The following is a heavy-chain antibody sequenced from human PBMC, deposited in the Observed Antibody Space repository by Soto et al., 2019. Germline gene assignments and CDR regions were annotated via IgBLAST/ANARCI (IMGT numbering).Heavy chain of an antibody. CDR1: GGSLSTNP. CDR3: ARRHSGGFFRFFDS. J-gene: IGHJ4*02. CDR2: TGSGTGPG. D-gene: IGHD2-15*01. V-gene: IGHV1-69*06. Sequence: GPQVKVSCKASGGSLSTNPISWVRQAPGQGLEWMGGTGSGTGPGNHAQKFQGRLTVTADKSTSTVYMELTNLSSEDTAVYYCARRHSGGFFRFFDSWGQGTLVTVSS.